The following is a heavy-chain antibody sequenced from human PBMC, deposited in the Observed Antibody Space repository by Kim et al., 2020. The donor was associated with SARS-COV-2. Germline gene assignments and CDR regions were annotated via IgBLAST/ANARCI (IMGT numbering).Heavy chain of an antibody. J-gene: IGHJ3*02. V-gene: IGHV1-2*02. Sequence: ASVKVSCKASGCTFTGYYMHWVRQAPGQGLEWMGWINPNSGGTNYAQKFQGRVTMTRDTSISTAYMELSRLRSDDTAVYYCASQLRITMIVVVHYAFDIWGQGTMVTVSS. CDR3: ASQLRITMIVVVHYAFDI. CDR2: INPNSGGT. CDR1: GCTFTGYY. D-gene: IGHD3-22*01.